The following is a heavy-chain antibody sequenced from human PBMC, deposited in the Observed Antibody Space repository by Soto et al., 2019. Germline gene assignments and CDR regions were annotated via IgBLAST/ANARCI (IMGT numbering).Heavy chain of an antibody. CDR1: GFTFSSYA. CDR2: ISGSGGST. V-gene: IGHV3-23*01. Sequence: GGSLRLSCAASGFTFSSYAMSWVRQAPGKGLEWVSAISGSGGSTYYADSVKGRFTISRDNSKNTLYLQMNSLRAEDTVVYSCAKDPPEYIVFVPYCDYWGQGTLVTVSS. D-gene: IGHD2-2*01. J-gene: IGHJ4*02. CDR3: AKDPPEYIVFVPYCDY.